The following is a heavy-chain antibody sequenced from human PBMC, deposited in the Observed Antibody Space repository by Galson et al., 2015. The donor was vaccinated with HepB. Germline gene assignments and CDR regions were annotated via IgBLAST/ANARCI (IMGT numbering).Heavy chain of an antibody. D-gene: IGHD6-19*01. CDR3: ARGGGMYSSGWYDYYGMDV. V-gene: IGHV1-3*01. Sequence: SVKVSCKASGYTFTSYAMHWVRQAPGQRLEWMGWINAGNGNTKYSQKFQGRVTITRDTSASTAYMELSSLRSEDTAVYYCARGGGMYSSGWYDYYGMDVWGQGTTVTVSS. CDR2: INAGNGNT. J-gene: IGHJ6*02. CDR1: GYTFTSYA.